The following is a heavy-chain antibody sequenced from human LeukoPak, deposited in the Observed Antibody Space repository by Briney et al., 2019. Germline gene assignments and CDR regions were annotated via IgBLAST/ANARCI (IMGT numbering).Heavy chain of an antibody. V-gene: IGHV4-59*01. J-gene: IGHJ4*02. CDR2: IYYSGST. D-gene: IGHD6-6*01. Sequence: SETLSLTCTVSGGSISSYYWSWIRQPPGKGLEWIGYIYYSGSTNYNPSLKSRVTISVDTSKNQFSLKLSSVTAADTAVYYCARGGPYSSSSAVDYWGQGTLVTVSP. CDR1: GGSISSYY. CDR3: ARGGPYSSSSAVDY.